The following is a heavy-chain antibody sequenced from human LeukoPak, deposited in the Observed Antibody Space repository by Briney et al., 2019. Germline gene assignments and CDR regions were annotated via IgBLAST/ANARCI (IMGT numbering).Heavy chain of an antibody. Sequence: GGSLRLSCAASGFTFSSYGMHWVRQAPGKGLEWVAFIRYDGSNKYYADSVKGRFTISRDNSKNTLYLQMNSLRAEDTAAYYCARRGHYYDSSGYYSVDYWGQGTLVTVSS. D-gene: IGHD3-22*01. CDR2: IRYDGSNK. J-gene: IGHJ4*02. CDR1: GFTFSSYG. V-gene: IGHV3-30*02. CDR3: ARRGHYYDSSGYYSVDY.